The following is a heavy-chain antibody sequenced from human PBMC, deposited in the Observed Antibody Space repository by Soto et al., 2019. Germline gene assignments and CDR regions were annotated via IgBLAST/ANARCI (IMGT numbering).Heavy chain of an antibody. J-gene: IGHJ4*02. CDR1: GFTFSSYA. CDR3: AKDLDDSSGYRHDY. Sequence: GGSLRLSCAASGFTFSSYAMSWVRQAPGKGLEWVSAISGSGGSTYYADSVKGRFTISRDNSKNTLYLQMNSLRAEDTAVYYCAKDLDDSSGYRHDYWGQGTLVTVSS. CDR2: ISGSGGST. D-gene: IGHD3-22*01. V-gene: IGHV3-23*01.